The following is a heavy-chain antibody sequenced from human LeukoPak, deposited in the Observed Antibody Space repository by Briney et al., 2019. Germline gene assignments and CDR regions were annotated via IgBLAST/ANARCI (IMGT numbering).Heavy chain of an antibody. V-gene: IGHV3-74*01. CDR1: GFTFNNYW. J-gene: IGHJ3*01. CDR2: IRFDGGDT. Sequence: GGSLRLSCAASGFTFNNYWMHWVRQAPGMGLVWVSSIRFDGGDTAYADSAKGRFTISRDNAKNTMFLQMNNLRAEDTAVYYCAKEIDGFDVWGQGPLVTVSS. CDR3: AKEIDGFDV.